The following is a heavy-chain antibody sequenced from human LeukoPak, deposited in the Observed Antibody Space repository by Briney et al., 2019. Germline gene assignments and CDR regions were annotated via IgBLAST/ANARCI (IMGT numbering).Heavy chain of an antibody. D-gene: IGHD4-17*01. V-gene: IGHV3-23*01. Sequence: GGSLRLSCAASGFTFSSYAMSWVRQAPGKGLEWVSAISGSGGSTYYADSVKGRFTISRDNSKNTLYLQMNSLGAEDTAVYYCARQGLRGHFQHWGQGTLVTVSS. J-gene: IGHJ1*01. CDR2: ISGSGGST. CDR1: GFTFSSYA. CDR3: ARQGLRGHFQH.